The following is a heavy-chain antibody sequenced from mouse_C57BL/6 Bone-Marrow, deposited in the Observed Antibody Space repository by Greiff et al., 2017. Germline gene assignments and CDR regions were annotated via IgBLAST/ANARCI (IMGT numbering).Heavy chain of an antibody. CDR2: IYPRDGST. V-gene: IGHV1-78*01. CDR1: GYTFTDHT. J-gene: IGHJ3*01. CDR3: ERSADYYGSAWFAY. D-gene: IGHD1-1*01. Sequence: QVQLQQSDAELVKPGASVKISCKVSGYTFTDHTIHWMQQRPEQGLEWIGYIYPRDGSTKYNEKFKGKATLTADKSSSTAYMQLNSLRSEDSADYFCERSADYYGSAWFAYWGQGTLVTVSA.